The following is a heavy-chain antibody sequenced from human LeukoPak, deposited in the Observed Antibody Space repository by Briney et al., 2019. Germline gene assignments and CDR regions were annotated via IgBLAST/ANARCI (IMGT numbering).Heavy chain of an antibody. D-gene: IGHD6-13*01. CDR2: IIPIFGTA. J-gene: IGHJ5*02. CDR1: GGTFSSYA. CDR3: ARDGIAAAGPGLYYGWFDP. Sequence: SVKVSCKASGGTFSSYAISWVRQAPGQGLEWMGGIIPIFGTANYAQKFQGRVTITADESTSTAYMELSSLRSEDTAAYYCARDGIAAAGPGLYYGWFDPWGQGTLVTVSS. V-gene: IGHV1-69*01.